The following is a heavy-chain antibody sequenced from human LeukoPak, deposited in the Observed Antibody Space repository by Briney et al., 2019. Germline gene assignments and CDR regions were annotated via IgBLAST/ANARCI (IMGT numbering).Heavy chain of an antibody. J-gene: IGHJ6*03. V-gene: IGHV3-23*01. CDR1: GFTFSSYA. CDR3: AKDGVILAPGIYWYMDV. Sequence: GGSLRLSCAASGFTFSSYAMSWVRQAPGKGLEWVSAISGSGGSTYYADSVKGRFTISTDNSKSTVYLHMNSLRAEDTAVFYCAKDGVILAPGIYWYMDVWGRGTTVTVSS. D-gene: IGHD3-16*02. CDR2: ISGSGGST.